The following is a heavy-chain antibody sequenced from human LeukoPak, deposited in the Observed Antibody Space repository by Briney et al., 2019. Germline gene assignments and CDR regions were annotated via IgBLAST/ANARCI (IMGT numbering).Heavy chain of an antibody. CDR1: GYSFTNYW. CDR2: IYPGDSDT. Sequence: GESLKISCQASGYSFTNYWIGWVRQMPGKGLEWMGIIYPGDSDTRYSPSFQGQVTISADKSISTAYLQWSSLKASDTAMYYCAGGIGGYSGSPWYFDYWGQGTLVTVSS. J-gene: IGHJ4*02. D-gene: IGHD1-26*01. CDR3: AGGIGGYSGSPWYFDY. V-gene: IGHV5-51*01.